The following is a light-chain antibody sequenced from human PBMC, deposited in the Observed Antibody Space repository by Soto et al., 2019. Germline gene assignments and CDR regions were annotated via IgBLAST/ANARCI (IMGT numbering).Light chain of an antibody. Sequence: DIQMIQSPSSLSASVGDRVTITCRASQSIGNYLSWYQQKPGKAPKLLINVASTLQSGVPSRVSGSGSGTDFTLAISSLQPEDFATYYCQQSSSTPQTFGGGTRVEIK. CDR1: QSIGNY. CDR2: VAS. J-gene: IGKJ4*01. CDR3: QQSSSTPQT. V-gene: IGKV1-39*01.